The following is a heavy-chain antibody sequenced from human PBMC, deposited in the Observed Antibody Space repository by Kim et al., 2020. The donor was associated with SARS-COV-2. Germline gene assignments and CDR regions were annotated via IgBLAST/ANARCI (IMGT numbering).Heavy chain of an antibody. D-gene: IGHD2-2*02. CDR3: ARDHPVVPAAIYFDL. V-gene: IGHV3-7*03. J-gene: IGHJ2*01. CDR1: GFTFSSYW. CDR2: IKQDGTEK. Sequence: GGSLRLSCAASGFTFSSYWMSWIRQTPGKGLEWVANIKQDGTEKYYVDSVKGRFTISRDNAKNSLYVQMNSLRAEDTAVYYCARDHPVVPAAIYFDLWGRGTLVTVSS.